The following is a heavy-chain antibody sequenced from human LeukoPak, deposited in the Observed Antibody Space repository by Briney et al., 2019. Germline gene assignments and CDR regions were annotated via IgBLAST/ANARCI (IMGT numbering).Heavy chain of an antibody. CDR3: ARGEDAYYASGNFRY. Sequence: SETLSLTCTVSGGSISNYYWSWIRQPAGKGLEWIGDINHSGDTNYNPSLKSRVAISVDTSKNQFSLKVSSVTAADTALYYCARGEDAYYASGNFRYWGQGTLVTVSS. CDR2: INHSGDT. V-gene: IGHV4-34*01. D-gene: IGHD3-10*01. J-gene: IGHJ4*02. CDR1: GGSISNYY.